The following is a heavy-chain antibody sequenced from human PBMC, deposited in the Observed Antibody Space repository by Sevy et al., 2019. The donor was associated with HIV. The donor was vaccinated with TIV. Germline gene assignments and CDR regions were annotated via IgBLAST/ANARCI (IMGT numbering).Heavy chain of an antibody. CDR2: LNFDGSTT. V-gene: IGHV3-74*01. CDR3: ARGGRQTAMASIN. Sequence: GGSLRLSCAASGFTFSDYWMHWVRQAPGKGLVWLSHLNFDGSTTNYADSVKGRFTISRDNAKNTLYLQMNSLTAEDTAVYYCARGGRQTAMASINWGQGALVTVSS. CDR1: GFTFSDYW. D-gene: IGHD5-18*01. J-gene: IGHJ4*02.